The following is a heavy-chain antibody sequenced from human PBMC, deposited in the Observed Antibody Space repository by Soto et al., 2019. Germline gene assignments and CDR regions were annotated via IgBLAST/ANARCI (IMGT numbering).Heavy chain of an antibody. D-gene: IGHD2-15*01. CDR3: AIGGYCSGGSCYGDDAFEI. V-gene: IGHV4-59*08. Sequence: PSETLSLTCTVSGGSISSYYWCWIRQPPGKGLEWIGYIYYSGSTNYNPSLKSRVTISVDTSKNQFSLKLSSVTAADTAVYYCAIGGYCSGGSCYGDDAFEIWGKGTMVTV. J-gene: IGHJ3*02. CDR1: GGSISSYY. CDR2: IYYSGST.